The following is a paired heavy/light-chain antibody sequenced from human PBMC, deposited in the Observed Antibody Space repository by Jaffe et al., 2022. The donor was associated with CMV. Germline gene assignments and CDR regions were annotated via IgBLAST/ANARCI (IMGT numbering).Light chain of an antibody. CDR2: QDS. CDR3: QAWDSSNVV. J-gene: IGLJ2*01. V-gene: IGLV3-1*01. Sequence: SYELTQPPSVSVSPGQTASITCSGDKLGDKYACWYQQKPGQSPVLVIYQDSKRPSGIPERFSGSNSGNTATLTISGTQAMDEADYYCQAWDSSNVVFGGGTKLTVL. CDR1: KLGDKY.
Heavy chain of an antibody. Sequence: QVQLVESGGGVVQPGRSLRLSCAASGFTFSSYGMHWVRQAPGKGLEWVAVIWYDGSNKYYADSVKGRFTISRDNSKNTLYLQMNSLRAEDTAVYYCARVQNPPLLGKGDLSEYYYYGMDVWGQGTTVTVSS. J-gene: IGHJ6*02. CDR1: GFTFSSYG. V-gene: IGHV3-33*01. D-gene: IGHD2-15*01. CDR3: ARVQNPPLLGKGDLSEYYYYGMDV. CDR2: IWYDGSNK.